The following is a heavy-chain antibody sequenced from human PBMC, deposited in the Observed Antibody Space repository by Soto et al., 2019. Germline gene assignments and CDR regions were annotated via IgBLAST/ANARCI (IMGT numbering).Heavy chain of an antibody. Sequence: ASVEVSCKASGYTYTSYYMQWLRQAPGQGLEWMGIINPSGGSTSYAQKFQGRVTMTRDTSTSTVYMELSSLRSEDTAVYYCARALSYYFDYWGQGTLVTVSS. J-gene: IGHJ4*02. CDR1: GYTYTSYY. CDR2: INPSGGST. CDR3: ARALSYYFDY. V-gene: IGHV1-46*01.